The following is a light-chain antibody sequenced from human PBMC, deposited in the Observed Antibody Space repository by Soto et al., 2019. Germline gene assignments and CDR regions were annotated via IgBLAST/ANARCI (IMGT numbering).Light chain of an antibody. CDR2: GAS. J-gene: IGKJ5*01. CDR3: QQRDSWPIT. V-gene: IGKV3-11*01. CDR1: QSISSN. Sequence: EIVLPQSPGTLSLSPGEGSTLSCRASQSISSNLVWYQQKPGQAPRLLIFGASNRATGIPARFSGSGSGTDFTLTINSLEPDDFAVYYCQQRDSWPITFGQGTRLEIK.